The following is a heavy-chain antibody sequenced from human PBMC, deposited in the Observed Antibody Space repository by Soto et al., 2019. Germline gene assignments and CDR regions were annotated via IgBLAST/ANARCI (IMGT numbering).Heavy chain of an antibody. CDR1: GYTFTNYA. D-gene: IGHD2-21*01. CDR2: INADNGNT. J-gene: IGHJ2*01. V-gene: IGHV1-3*01. CDR3: ARVHGYSIGDL. Sequence: GASVKVSCKASGYTFTNYAMDWGLQAPGQRLERMRRINADNGNTKYSQKFQGRVTIISDTSVSTAYMGLSSLRFEDTVVYYCARVHGYSIGDLRGRGTLDTVSS.